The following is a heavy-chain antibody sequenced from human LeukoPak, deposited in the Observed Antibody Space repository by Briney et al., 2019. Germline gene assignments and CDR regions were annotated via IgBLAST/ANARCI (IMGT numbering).Heavy chain of an antibody. CDR2: IKQDGSEK. J-gene: IGHJ4*02. Sequence: QPGGSLRLSCAASGFTFRSYWMTWVRQAPGKGLEWVANIKQDGSEKYYVDAVKGRFTISRDNTKNSLYLQMNSLRAEDTAVYYCARADGSGWPYYFDYWGQGTLVTVSS. CDR1: GFTFRSYW. CDR3: ARADGSGWPYYFDY. V-gene: IGHV3-7*01. D-gene: IGHD6-19*01.